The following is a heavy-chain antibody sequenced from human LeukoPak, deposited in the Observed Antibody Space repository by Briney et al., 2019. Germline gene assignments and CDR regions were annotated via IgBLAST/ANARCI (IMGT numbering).Heavy chain of an antibody. V-gene: IGHV1-2*02. CDR3: ANLRWFQTWGYYGMDV. D-gene: IGHD4-23*01. Sequence: GASVKVSRKASGYTFTDYYLHWVRQAPGQGLEWMGWINPTSGGSNYAEKFQGRVTMTRDTSISTAYMELSSLRSDDTAVYYCANLRWFQTWGYYGMDVWGQGTAVTVSS. CDR2: INPTSGGS. J-gene: IGHJ6*02. CDR1: GYTFTDYY.